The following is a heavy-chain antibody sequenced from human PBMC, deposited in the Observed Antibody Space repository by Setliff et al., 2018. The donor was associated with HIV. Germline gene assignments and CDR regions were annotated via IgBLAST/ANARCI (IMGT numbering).Heavy chain of an antibody. V-gene: IGHV3-49*04. D-gene: IGHD7-27*01. CDR2: IRSKVYGGTT. J-gene: IGHJ6*03. CDR1: GFTFGDYV. Sequence: GGSLRLSCTGSGFTFGDYVVSWVRQAPGKGLEWVGFIRSKVYGGTTEFAASVKGRFSISRDDSKSIADLQMSSLKTEDTAVYYCTRVGTSSTYYYMDVWGRGTTVTVSS. CDR3: TRVGTSSTYYYMDV.